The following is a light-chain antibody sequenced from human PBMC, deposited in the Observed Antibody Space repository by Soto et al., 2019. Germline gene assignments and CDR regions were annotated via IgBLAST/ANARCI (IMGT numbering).Light chain of an antibody. CDR1: QSVDSY. Sequence: EIVLTQSPATLSLSLGERATLSCRASQSVDSYLAWYQQKPGQPPRLLIFGASNRPTGIPARFSGSGSGTDFTLIISGLEPEDFGVYYCQQHSNRLTFGGGTKVEIK. CDR3: QQHSNRLT. V-gene: IGKV3-11*01. CDR2: GAS. J-gene: IGKJ4*01.